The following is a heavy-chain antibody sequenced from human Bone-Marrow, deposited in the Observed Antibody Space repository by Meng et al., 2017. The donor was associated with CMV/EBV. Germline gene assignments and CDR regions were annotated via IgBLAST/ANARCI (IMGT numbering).Heavy chain of an antibody. CDR3: ARRGLLRYSSWYFDL. CDR1: VGSSRSYY. V-gene: IGHV4-4*07. Sequence: VDLQGSGPGMWTPSETLSCPCTGSVGSSRSYYWIWIRQPAGKGLVWIGRIYTSGSTNYNPSLKSRVTMSVDTSKNQFSLKLSSVTAADTAVYYCARRGLLRYSSWYFDLWGRGTLVTVSS. J-gene: IGHJ2*01. CDR2: IYTSGST. D-gene: IGHD3-9*01.